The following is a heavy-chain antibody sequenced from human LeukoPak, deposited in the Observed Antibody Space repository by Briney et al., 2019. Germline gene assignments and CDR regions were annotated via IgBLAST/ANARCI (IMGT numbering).Heavy chain of an antibody. D-gene: IGHD3-10*01. V-gene: IGHV3-21*01. Sequence: PGGSLRLSSAASGFTFSSYSMNWVRQAPGKGLEWVSSISSSSSYIYYADSVKGRFTISRDNAKNSLYLQMNSLRAEDTAVYYCARDPKQTVLFGEWGDYFDYWGQGTLVTVSS. CDR1: GFTFSSYS. CDR3: ARDPKQTVLFGEWGDYFDY. J-gene: IGHJ4*02. CDR2: ISSSSSYI.